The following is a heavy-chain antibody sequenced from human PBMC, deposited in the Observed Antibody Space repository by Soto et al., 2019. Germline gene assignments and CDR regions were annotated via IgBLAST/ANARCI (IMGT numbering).Heavy chain of an antibody. CDR1: GGSISSDGYS. D-gene: IGHD3-22*01. J-gene: IGHJ4*02. CDR3: ARGGYYDSSAYYFDY. CDR2: IYHSGST. Sequence: SETLSLTCAVSGGSISSDGYSWSWIRQPPGKGLEWIGYIYHSGSTYYNPSLKSRVTTSVDRSKNQFSLKLSSVTAADTAVYYCARGGYYDSSAYYFDYWGQGTLVTVSS. V-gene: IGHV4-30-2*01.